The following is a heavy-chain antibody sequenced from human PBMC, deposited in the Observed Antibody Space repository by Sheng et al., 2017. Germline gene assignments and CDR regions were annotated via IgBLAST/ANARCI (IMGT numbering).Heavy chain of an antibody. CDR2: IIPIFGTA. CDR1: GGTFSSYA. CDR3: ARDTRSTTSHYYYGMDV. J-gene: IGHJ6*02. V-gene: IGHV1-69*01. Sequence: QVQLVQSGAEVKKPGSSVKVSCKASGGTFSSYAISWVRQAPGQGLEWMGGIIPIFGTANYAQKFQGRVTITADESTSTAYMELSSLRSEDTAVYYCARDTRSTTSHYYYGMDVWGQGTTVTVSS. D-gene: IGHD1-7*01.